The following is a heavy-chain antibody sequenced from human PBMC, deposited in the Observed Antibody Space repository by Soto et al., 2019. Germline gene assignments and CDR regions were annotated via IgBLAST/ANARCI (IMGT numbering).Heavy chain of an antibody. J-gene: IGHJ4*02. CDR2: INEHGSET. Sequence: EVQLVQSGGDLVQPGGSLRLSCVVSELTFRNEWMTWVRQAPGKGLAWVANINEHGSETYYVDSVKGRFIISRDNAKNSLFLQMNSLRAEDTAVYYCATHSRFKKDYWGQGTLVTVSS. D-gene: IGHD3-3*01. V-gene: IGHV3-7*02. CDR3: ATHSRFKKDY. CDR1: ELTFRNEW.